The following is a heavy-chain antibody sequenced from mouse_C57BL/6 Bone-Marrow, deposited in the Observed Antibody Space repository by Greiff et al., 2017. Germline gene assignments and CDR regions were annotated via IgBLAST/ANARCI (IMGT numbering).Heavy chain of an antibody. V-gene: IGHV1-15*01. Sequence: QVQLQQSGAELVRPGASVTLSCKASGYTFTDYEMHWVKQTPVHGLEWIGAIDPETGGTAYNQKFKGKAILTADKSSSTAYMELRSLTSEDSAVYYGTRRQLRLPPWFAYWGQGTLVTVSA. CDR1: GYTFTDYE. CDR3: TRRQLRLPPWFAY. CDR2: IDPETGGT. D-gene: IGHD3-2*02. J-gene: IGHJ3*01.